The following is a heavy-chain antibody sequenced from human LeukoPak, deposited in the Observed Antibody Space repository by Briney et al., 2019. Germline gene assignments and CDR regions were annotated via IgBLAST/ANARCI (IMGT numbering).Heavy chain of an antibody. Sequence: PGGSLRLSCAASGFTFSSYEMNWVRQAPGKGLEWVSYISSSGSTIYYADSVKGRFTISRDNGKNSVYLQMNSLRVEDTAVYYCARTGLGMYSFDQWGQGTLATVSS. CDR3: ARTGLGMYSFDQ. J-gene: IGHJ4*02. CDR2: ISSSGSTI. D-gene: IGHD3/OR15-3a*01. CDR1: GFTFSSYE. V-gene: IGHV3-48*03.